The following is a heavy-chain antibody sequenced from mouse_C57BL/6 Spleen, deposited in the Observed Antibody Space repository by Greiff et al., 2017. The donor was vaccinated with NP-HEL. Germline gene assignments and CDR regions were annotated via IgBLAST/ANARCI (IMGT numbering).Heavy chain of an antibody. D-gene: IGHD1-1*01. CDR3: ARHRTDRSSPFGY. CDR2: ISSGGSYT. Sequence: EVKLVESGGDLVKPGGSLKLSCAASGFTFSSYGMSWVRQTPDKRLEWVATISSGGSYTYYPDSVKGRFTISRDNAKNTLYLQMSSLKSEDTAMYYCARHRTDRSSPFGYWGQGTTLTVSS. CDR1: GFTFSSYG. J-gene: IGHJ2*01. V-gene: IGHV5-6*02.